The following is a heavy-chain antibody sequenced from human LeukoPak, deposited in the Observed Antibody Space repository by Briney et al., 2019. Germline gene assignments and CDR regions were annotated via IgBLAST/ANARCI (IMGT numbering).Heavy chain of an antibody. CDR2: INQGGSDK. CDR3: TRDRSRAEDD. CDR1: GFTFSSHW. D-gene: IGHD1-14*01. J-gene: IGHJ4*02. V-gene: IGHV3-7*01. Sequence: GGSLRLSCAASGFTFSSHWMSWVRQAPGKGLEWVANINQGGSDKYYVDSVKGRFTISRDNANNLLYLQMNSLRGEDTAVYYCTRDRSRAEDDWGQGTLVTVSS.